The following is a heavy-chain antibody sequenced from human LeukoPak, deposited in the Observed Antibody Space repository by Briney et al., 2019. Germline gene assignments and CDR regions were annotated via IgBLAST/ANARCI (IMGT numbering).Heavy chain of an antibody. D-gene: IGHD5-18*01. CDR2: IYYSGST. Sequence: SETLSLTCTVSGGSISSYYWSWIRQPPGKGLEWIGYIYYSGSTNYNPSLKSRVTISVDTSKNQFSLKLSSVTAADTAVHYCARGGYSYGPGFDYWGQGTLVTVSS. CDR1: GGSISSYY. V-gene: IGHV4-59*01. CDR3: ARGGYSYGPGFDY. J-gene: IGHJ4*02.